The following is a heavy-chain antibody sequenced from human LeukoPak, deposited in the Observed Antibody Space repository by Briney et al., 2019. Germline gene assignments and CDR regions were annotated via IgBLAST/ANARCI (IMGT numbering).Heavy chain of an antibody. CDR1: GFIFSSYA. J-gene: IGHJ4*02. CDR3: ARWDTGPGDY. CDR2: ISSSSSYI. D-gene: IGHD5-18*01. V-gene: IGHV3-21*01. Sequence: PGGSLRLSCEGSGFIFSSYAMTWVRQAPGKGLEWVSSISSSSSYIYYADSVKGRFTISRDNAKNSLYLQMNSLRAEDTAVYYCARWDTGPGDYWGQGTLVTVSS.